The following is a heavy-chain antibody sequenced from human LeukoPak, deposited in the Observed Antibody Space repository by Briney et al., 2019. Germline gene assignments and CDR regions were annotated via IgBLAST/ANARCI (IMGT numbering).Heavy chain of an antibody. D-gene: IGHD6-19*01. CDR3: ARERSLEIAVAGTIFDY. J-gene: IGHJ4*02. CDR2: IYSGGDT. CDR1: GFTVSSNY. V-gene: IGHV3-66*01. Sequence: GGSLRLSCAASGFTVSSNYMGWVRQAPGKGLEWVSVIYSGGDTYYADSVKGRFTISRDNSKNMIYLEMSSLKAEDTAVYYCARERSLEIAVAGTIFDYWGQGALVTVSS.